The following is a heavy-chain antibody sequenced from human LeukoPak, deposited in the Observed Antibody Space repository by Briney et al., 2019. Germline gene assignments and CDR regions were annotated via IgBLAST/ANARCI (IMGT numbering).Heavy chain of an antibody. D-gene: IGHD2/OR15-2a*01. Sequence: SVKVSCKASGGTFSSYAISWVRQAPGQGLEWMGGIIPIFGTANYAQKFQGRVTITADESTSTAYMELSSLRSEDTAVYYCAKGLGKNPIVGFDYWGQGTLVTVSS. V-gene: IGHV1-69*01. J-gene: IGHJ4*02. CDR1: GGTFSSYA. CDR2: IIPIFGTA. CDR3: AKGLGKNPIVGFDY.